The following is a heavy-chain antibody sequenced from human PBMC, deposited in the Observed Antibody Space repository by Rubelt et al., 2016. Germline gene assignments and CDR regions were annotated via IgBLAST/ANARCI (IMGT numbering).Heavy chain of an antibody. CDR3: ARSPRYDFEDNWFDP. CDR2: INPSGGST. D-gene: IGHD3-3*01. Sequence: QVQLVQSGAEVKKPGASVKVSCKASGYTFTSYYMHWVRQAPGQGLEWMGIINPSGGSTSYEQKFQGRVTMTRDTSTSAVYMELSSRRSEDTAVYYCARSPRYDFEDNWFDPWGQGTLVTVSS. V-gene: IGHV1-46*01. CDR1: GYTFTSYY. J-gene: IGHJ5*02.